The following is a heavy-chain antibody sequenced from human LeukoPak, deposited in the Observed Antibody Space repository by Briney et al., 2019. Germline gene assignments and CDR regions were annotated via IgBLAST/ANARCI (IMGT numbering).Heavy chain of an antibody. Sequence: GASVKLSCKASGCTFSSYAISWVRQAPGQGLEWMGRIIPILGIANYAQKFQGRVTITADKSTSTAYMELSSLRSEDTAVYYCARDLNVWGTGQSPGYYFDYWGQGTLVTVSS. CDR3: ARDLNVWGTGQSPGYYFDY. V-gene: IGHV1-69*04. J-gene: IGHJ4*02. CDR1: GCTFSSYA. CDR2: IIPILGIA. D-gene: IGHD3-16*01.